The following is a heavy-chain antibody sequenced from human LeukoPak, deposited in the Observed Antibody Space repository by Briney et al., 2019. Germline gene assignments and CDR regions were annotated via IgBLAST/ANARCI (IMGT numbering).Heavy chain of an antibody. CDR3: ARGNKDYGDYARGLSDY. V-gene: IGHV1-8*02. Sequence: ASVKVSCRASGYTFTSYDINWVRHAPGQGLEWRGWMNPTSGNTGYAQKFQARATMTRNTSITTAYMELSSLRSEDTAVYYWARGNKDYGDYARGLSDYWGQGTLVTVSS. CDR2: MNPTSGNT. CDR1: GYTFTSYD. J-gene: IGHJ4*02. D-gene: IGHD4-17*01.